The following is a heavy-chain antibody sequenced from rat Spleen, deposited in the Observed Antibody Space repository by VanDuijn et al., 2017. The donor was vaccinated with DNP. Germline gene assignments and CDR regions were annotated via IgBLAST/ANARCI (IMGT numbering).Heavy chain of an antibody. D-gene: IGHD1-4*01. J-gene: IGHJ4*01. V-gene: IGHV5-22*01. Sequence: EVQLVESGGGLVQPGRSLKLSCAASGFTFSDYYMAWVRQAPTKGLEWVAYISYDGGSTYYGDSVKGRFTISRDNAKSTLYLQMNSLRSEDMATYYCARRDGYTYAMDAWGQGTSVTVSS. CDR2: ISYDGGST. CDR3: ARRDGYTYAMDA. CDR1: GFTFSDYY.